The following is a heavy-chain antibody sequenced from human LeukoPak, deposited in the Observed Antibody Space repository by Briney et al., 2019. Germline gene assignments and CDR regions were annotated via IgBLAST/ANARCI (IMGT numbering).Heavy chain of an antibody. V-gene: IGHV1-18*01. CDR1: GYTFTSYG. Sequence: ASVKVSCKASGYTFTSYGISWVRQAPGQGLEWMGWISAYNGNTNYAQKFQGRVTMTRDMSTSTVYMELSSLRSEDTAVYYCARGGYSYGYPPSGEFDYWGQGTLVTVSS. CDR2: ISAYNGNT. D-gene: IGHD5-18*01. CDR3: ARGGYSYGYPPSGEFDY. J-gene: IGHJ4*02.